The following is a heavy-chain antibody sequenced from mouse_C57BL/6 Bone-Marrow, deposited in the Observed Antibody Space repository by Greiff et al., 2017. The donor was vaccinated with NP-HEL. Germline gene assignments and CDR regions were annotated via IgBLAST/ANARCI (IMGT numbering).Heavy chain of an antibody. CDR3: TRAESGYYFDY. J-gene: IGHJ2*01. CDR1: GFTFSSYA. D-gene: IGHD1-3*01. V-gene: IGHV5-9-1*02. Sequence: EVKLMESGEGLVKPGGSLKLSCAASGFTFSSYAMSRVRQTPEKRLEWVAYISSGGDYIYYADTVKGRFTISRDNARNTLYLQMSSLKSEDTAMYYCTRAESGYYFDYWGQGTTLTVSS. CDR2: ISSGGDYI.